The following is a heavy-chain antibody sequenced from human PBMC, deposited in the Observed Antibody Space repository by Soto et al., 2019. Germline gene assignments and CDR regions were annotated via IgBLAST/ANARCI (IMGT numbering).Heavy chain of an antibody. J-gene: IGHJ4*02. Sequence: SETLSLTCSVSGGSISGSYWSWIRQSPGKGLEWLGYVYYTGSTNYSPSLRSRVSISADTSKNEFSLRLSSVTAADTAVCFCARSVAVPGAHIDYWGQGTQVTVSS. CDR2: VYYTGST. CDR1: GGSISGSY. CDR3: ARSVAVPGAHIDY. V-gene: IGHV4-59*01. D-gene: IGHD6-19*01.